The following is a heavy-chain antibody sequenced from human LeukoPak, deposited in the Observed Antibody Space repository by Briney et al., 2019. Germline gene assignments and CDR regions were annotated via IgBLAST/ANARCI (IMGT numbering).Heavy chain of an antibody. D-gene: IGHD2-2*01. V-gene: IGHV3-30*02. CDR3: AKVRFTDIVVVPAAHFDY. CDR1: GFTFSSYG. Sequence: GGSLRLSCAASGFTFSSYGMHWVRQAPGKGLEWVAFIRYDGSNKYYADSVKGRFTISRDNSKNTLYLQMNSLRAEDTAVYYCAKVRFTDIVVVPAAHFDYWGQGTRVTVSS. J-gene: IGHJ4*02. CDR2: IRYDGSNK.